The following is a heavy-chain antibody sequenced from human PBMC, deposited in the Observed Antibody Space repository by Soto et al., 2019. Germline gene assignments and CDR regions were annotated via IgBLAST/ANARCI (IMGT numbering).Heavy chain of an antibody. D-gene: IGHD2-2*01. CDR1: GGSFSGYY. CDR2: INHSGST. CDR3: ARGRGVVPTAMGGYYFDY. Sequence: QVQLQQWGAGLLKPSETLSLTCAVYGGSFSGYYWSWIRQSPGKGLEWIGEINHSGSTNYNPSLKSRVTISVDTSKNQFALKQSSVTAADTAVYYWARGRGVVPTAMGGYYFDYWGQGTLVTVSS. J-gene: IGHJ4*02. V-gene: IGHV4-34*01.